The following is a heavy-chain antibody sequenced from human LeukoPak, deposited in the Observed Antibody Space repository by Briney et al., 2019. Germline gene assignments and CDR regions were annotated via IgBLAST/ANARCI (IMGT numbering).Heavy chain of an antibody. CDR2: IRYDGSNK. Sequence: GGSLRLSCAASGFTFSSYGMHWVRQAPGKGLEWVAFIRYDGSNKYYADSVKGRFTISRDNSKNTLYLQMNSLRAEDTAVYYCAKDGLGHLTPNTFDYWGQGTLVTVSS. J-gene: IGHJ4*02. CDR3: AKDGLGHLTPNTFDY. V-gene: IGHV3-30*02. CDR1: GFTFSSYG. D-gene: IGHD1-14*01.